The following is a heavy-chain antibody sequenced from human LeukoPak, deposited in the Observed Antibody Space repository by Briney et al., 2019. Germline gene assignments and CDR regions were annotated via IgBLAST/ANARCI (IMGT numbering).Heavy chain of an antibody. Sequence: SETLSLTCTVSGGSISSYYWSWIRQPAGKGLEWIGRIYTSGSTNYNASLKSRVSMSVDTSKNQLSLKLGSVTAADTAVFYCARENSGSYREFDYWGQGTLVTVSS. CDR2: IYTSGST. V-gene: IGHV4-4*07. J-gene: IGHJ4*02. CDR1: GGSISSYY. D-gene: IGHD1-26*01. CDR3: ARENSGSYREFDY.